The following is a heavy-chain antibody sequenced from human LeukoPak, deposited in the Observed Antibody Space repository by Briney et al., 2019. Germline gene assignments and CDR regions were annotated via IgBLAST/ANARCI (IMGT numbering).Heavy chain of an antibody. CDR1: GGSISSYY. J-gene: IGHJ6*02. CDR3: ATRMGYYGMDV. CDR2: IYYSGST. Sequence: SETLSLTCTVSGGSISSYYWGWIRQPPGKGLEWIGSIYYSGSTYYNPSLKSRVTISVDTSKNQFSLKLSSVTAADTAVYYCATRMGYYGMDVWGQGTTVTVSS. V-gene: IGHV4-39*01. D-gene: IGHD3-16*01.